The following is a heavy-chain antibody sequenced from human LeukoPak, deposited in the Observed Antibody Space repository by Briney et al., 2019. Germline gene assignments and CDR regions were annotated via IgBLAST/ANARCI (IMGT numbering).Heavy chain of an antibody. V-gene: IGHV4-59*08. D-gene: IGHD6-19*01. Sequence: NASETLSLTCTVSGGSISSYYWSWIRQPPGKGLEWLGYIYYSGSTNYNPSLKSRVTISVDTSKNQFSLKLSSVTAADTAVYYCARLKVGAVAGWFDPWGQGTLVTVSS. CDR2: IYYSGST. J-gene: IGHJ5*02. CDR3: ARLKVGAVAGWFDP. CDR1: GGSISSYY.